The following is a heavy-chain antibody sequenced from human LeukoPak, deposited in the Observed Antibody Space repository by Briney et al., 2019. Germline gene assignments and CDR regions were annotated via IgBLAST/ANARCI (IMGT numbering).Heavy chain of an antibody. D-gene: IGHD3-3*01. J-gene: IGHJ6*03. V-gene: IGHV4-39*07. CDR2: IYYSGST. CDR1: GGSISSGGYY. CDR3: ARAGHYDFWSGYSVGYYYYYMDV. Sequence: SETLSLTCTVSGGSISSGGYYWGWIRQPPGKGLEWIGSIYYSGSTYYNPSLKSRVTISVDTSKNQFSLKLSSVTAADTAVYYCARAGHYDFWSGYSVGYYYYYMDVWGKGTTVTVSS.